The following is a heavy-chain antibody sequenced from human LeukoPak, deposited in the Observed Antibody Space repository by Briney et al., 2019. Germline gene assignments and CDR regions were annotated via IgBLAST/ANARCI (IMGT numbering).Heavy chain of an antibody. Sequence: ASVKLSCKTSGYTFTSYFMFWVRQVPGQGLEWMGIINPTGGATTYGQQFQGRITMTRDMSSSTIYMELSSLRSEDTAVYYCARVGSEAAVGDYWGQGTLVTVSS. CDR3: ARVGSEAAVGDY. D-gene: IGHD6-19*01. V-gene: IGHV1-46*01. CDR2: INPTGGAT. CDR1: GYTFTSYF. J-gene: IGHJ4*02.